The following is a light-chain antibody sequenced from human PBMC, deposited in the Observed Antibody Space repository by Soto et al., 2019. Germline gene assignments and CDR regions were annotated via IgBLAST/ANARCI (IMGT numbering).Light chain of an antibody. CDR1: QGIHNF. V-gene: IGKV1-27*01. J-gene: IGKJ1*01. CDR3: QKYNSPPRT. Sequence: DIQMTQSPSSLSASIGDRVTITCRASQGIHNFLAWYQQKPGEAPKLLLYAASILRSGVPSRFSGSGSGTDFTLTISSLQPEDVATYYCQKYNSPPRTFGQGTRV. CDR2: AAS.